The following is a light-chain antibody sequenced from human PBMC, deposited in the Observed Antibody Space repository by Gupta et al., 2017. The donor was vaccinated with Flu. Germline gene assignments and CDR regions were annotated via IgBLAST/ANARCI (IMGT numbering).Light chain of an antibody. CDR2: GAS. Sequence: EIVLTQSPGTLSLSPGERATLSCRASQSVSSSYLAWYQQKPGQAPRLLIYGASSRATGIPDRFSGSGSGTDFTLTISRLEPEDIAVYYCQQEGSSPLTFGQGTKVEIK. J-gene: IGKJ1*01. CDR1: QSVSSSY. V-gene: IGKV3-20*01. CDR3: QQEGSSPLT.